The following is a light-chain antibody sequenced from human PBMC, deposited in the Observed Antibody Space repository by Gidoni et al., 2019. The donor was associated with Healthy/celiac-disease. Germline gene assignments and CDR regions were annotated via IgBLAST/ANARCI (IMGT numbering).Light chain of an antibody. J-gene: IGKJ1*01. CDR3: QQSYSTPRT. CDR1: QSISSY. CDR2: AAS. Sequence: DIQMTQSPSSLSASVGDRVTITCRASQSISSYLNWYQQKPGKAPKLLIYAASSLKSGVPSRFSGSGAGTEFTITISSLQPEDFATYYCQQSYSTPRTFGQGTKVEIK. V-gene: IGKV1-39*01.